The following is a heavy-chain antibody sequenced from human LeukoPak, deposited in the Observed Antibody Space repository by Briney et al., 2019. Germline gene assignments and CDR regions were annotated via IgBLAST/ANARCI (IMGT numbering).Heavy chain of an antibody. V-gene: IGHV3-33*08. CDR1: GFTFSSYW. Sequence: GGSLRLSCAASGFTFSSYWMSWVRQAPGKGLEWVAVIWYDGSNKYYADSVKGRFTISRDNSKNTLYLQMNSLRAEDTAVYYCAREGSSGRIYYGMDVWGQGTTVTVSS. D-gene: IGHD6-19*01. CDR2: IWYDGSNK. J-gene: IGHJ6*02. CDR3: AREGSSGRIYYGMDV.